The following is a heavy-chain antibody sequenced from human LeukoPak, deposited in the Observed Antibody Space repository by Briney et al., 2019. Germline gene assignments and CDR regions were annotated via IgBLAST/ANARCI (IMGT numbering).Heavy chain of an antibody. Sequence: PSETLSLTCTVSGGSISSSSYYWGWIRQPPGKGLEWIGYIYYSGSTNYNPSLKSRVTISVDTSKNQFSLKLSSVTAADTAVYYCARHYDFFDPWGQGTLVTVSS. J-gene: IGHJ5*02. CDR2: IYYSGST. D-gene: IGHD3-3*01. CDR3: ARHYDFFDP. V-gene: IGHV4-61*05. CDR1: GGSISSSSYY.